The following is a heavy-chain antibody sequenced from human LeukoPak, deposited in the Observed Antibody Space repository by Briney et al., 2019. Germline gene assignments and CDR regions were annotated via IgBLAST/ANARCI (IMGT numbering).Heavy chain of an antibody. Sequence: SETLSLTCAVYSGSFSDFYWTWIRQPPGKGLGWIGESNDSGGINYNSALRSRVTVSVDSSKKQFSLRVSSVTAADTAVYYCARGRISRPRDPRTGKQLRFGGLLDSWGQGTLVIVSS. CDR2: SNDSGGI. CDR3: ARGRISRPRDPRTGKQLRFGGLLDS. V-gene: IGHV4-34*01. CDR1: SGSFSDFY. D-gene: IGHD3-16*01. J-gene: IGHJ4*02.